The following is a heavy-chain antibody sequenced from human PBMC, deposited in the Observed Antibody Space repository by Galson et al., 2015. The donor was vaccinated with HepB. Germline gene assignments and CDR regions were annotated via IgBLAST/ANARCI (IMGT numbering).Heavy chain of an antibody. CDR3: AQFNVTSGWRS. J-gene: IGHJ5*02. Sequence: PALVKPTQTLTLTCTFSGFSLTTSGVGVGWIRQSPVKALECLALIYWDADKRYSPSLKSSVTITKDTSKNQAVLTMTNMDPVDTATYYCAQFNVTSGWRSWGQGTLVTVSS. V-gene: IGHV2-5*02. CDR1: GFSLTTSGVG. CDR2: IYWDADK. D-gene: IGHD6-19*01.